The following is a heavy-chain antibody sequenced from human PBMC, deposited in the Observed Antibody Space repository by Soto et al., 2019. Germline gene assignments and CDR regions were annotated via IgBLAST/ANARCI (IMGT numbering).Heavy chain of an antibody. J-gene: IGHJ3*01. D-gene: IGHD3-16*01. Sequence: EVQLVESGGGLIQPGGSLRLSCEASGFTFSSNDMNWVRQAPGKGLEWVSLIWTSGSTAYADSVKGRFTISRDNSKSALYLNLSSLSAADTAVYYCASRPLLRGAPWGQGTMVTVSS. CDR3: ASRPLLRGAP. CDR1: GFTFSSND. V-gene: IGHV3-53*01. CDR2: IWTSGST.